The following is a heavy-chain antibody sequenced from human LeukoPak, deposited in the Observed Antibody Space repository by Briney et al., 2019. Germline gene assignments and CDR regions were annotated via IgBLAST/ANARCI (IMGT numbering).Heavy chain of an antibody. CDR1: GFTFSSYA. Sequence: GGSLRLSYAASGFTFSSYAMSWVRQPPGKGLEWVSAISGSCGSKYYADSVKGRFTISRDNSKNTLYLQMNSLRAEDTAVYYCAKYDILTGSPPFDPWGQGTLVTVSS. J-gene: IGHJ5*02. CDR3: AKYDILTGSPPFDP. V-gene: IGHV3-23*01. D-gene: IGHD3-9*01. CDR2: ISGSCGSK.